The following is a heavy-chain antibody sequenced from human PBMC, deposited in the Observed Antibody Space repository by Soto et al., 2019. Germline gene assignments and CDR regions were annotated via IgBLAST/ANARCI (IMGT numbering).Heavy chain of an antibody. Sequence: SETLSLTCAVYGGSFSGYYWSWIRQPPGKGLEWIGEINHSGSTNYNPSLKSRVTISVDTSKNQFSLKLSSVTAADTAVYYCASLGYYGSGSYYKDPDYYYYYMDVWGKGTTVTVSS. CDR2: INHSGST. V-gene: IGHV4-34*01. D-gene: IGHD3-10*01. CDR3: ASLGYYGSGSYYKDPDYYYYYMDV. J-gene: IGHJ6*03. CDR1: GGSFSGYY.